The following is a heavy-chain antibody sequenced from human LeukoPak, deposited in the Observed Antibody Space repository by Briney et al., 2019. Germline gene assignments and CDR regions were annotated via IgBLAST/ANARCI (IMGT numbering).Heavy chain of an antibody. V-gene: IGHV4-39*01. CDR2: IYYSGST. CDR1: GGSISSSSYY. J-gene: IGHJ4*02. CDR3: ARRDSSGYYRLDY. Sequence: KPSETLSLTCTVSGGSISSSSYYWGWIRQPPGKGLEWIGSIYYSGSTYYNPSLKSRVTISVDTSKNQFSLKLSSVTAADTAVYYCARRDSSGYYRLDYWGQGTLVTVSS. D-gene: IGHD3-22*01.